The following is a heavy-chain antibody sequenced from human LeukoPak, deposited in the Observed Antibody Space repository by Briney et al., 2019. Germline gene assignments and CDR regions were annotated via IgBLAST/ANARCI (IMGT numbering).Heavy chain of an antibody. D-gene: IGHD2-15*01. Sequence: SETLSLTCTVSGSSISNSNYYWGWIRQPPGKGLEWIASIFSGGNPYYNPSLKSRVTISVDTSKNQFSLKLSSVTAADTAVYYCARERIQLDPWGQGTLVTVSS. J-gene: IGHJ5*02. CDR2: IFSGGNP. CDR3: ARERIQLDP. CDR1: GSSISNSNYY. V-gene: IGHV4-39*01.